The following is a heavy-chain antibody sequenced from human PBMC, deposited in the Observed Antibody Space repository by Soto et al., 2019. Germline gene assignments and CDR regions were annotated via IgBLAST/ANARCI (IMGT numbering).Heavy chain of an antibody. CDR1: GFTFDDYA. CDR3: AKGWTREYSSSPIDY. D-gene: IGHD6-6*01. J-gene: IGHJ4*02. CDR2: ISWNSGSI. Sequence: GGSLRLSCAASGFTFDDYAMHWVRQVPGKGLEWVSGISWNSGSIGYADSVKGRFTISRDNAKNSLYLQMNSLRAEDTALYYCAKGWTREYSSSPIDYWGQGTLVTVSS. V-gene: IGHV3-9*01.